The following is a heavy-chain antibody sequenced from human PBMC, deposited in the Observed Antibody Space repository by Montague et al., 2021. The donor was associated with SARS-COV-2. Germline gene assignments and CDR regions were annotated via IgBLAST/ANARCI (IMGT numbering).Heavy chain of an antibody. Sequence: SETLSLTCIASDDFISSSSYYWGWIRQPPGKGLEYIGSIYYSGSAYYNPSLKSRVTISIDTSKNQFSLKLNSVTAADTALYYCARHRIYLGESWWGEGTLVTVSS. V-gene: IGHV4-39*01. CDR3: ARHRIYLGESW. J-gene: IGHJ4*02. CDR1: DDFISSSSYY. D-gene: IGHD3-16*01. CDR2: IYYSGSA.